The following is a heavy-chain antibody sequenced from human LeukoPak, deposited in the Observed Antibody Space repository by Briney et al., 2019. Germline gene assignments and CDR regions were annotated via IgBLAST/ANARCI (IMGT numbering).Heavy chain of an antibody. J-gene: IGHJ4*02. D-gene: IGHD3-10*01. CDR3: ARHPELYFFDY. Sequence: SETLSLTCTVSGASISSYYWSWIRQPPGKGLEWIGYISYSGSTNYNPSLKSRVTISADTSKNQVSLTLSSVTAADAAVYYCARHPELYFFDYWGQGTLVTVSS. CDR2: ISYSGST. CDR1: GASISSYY. V-gene: IGHV4-59*08.